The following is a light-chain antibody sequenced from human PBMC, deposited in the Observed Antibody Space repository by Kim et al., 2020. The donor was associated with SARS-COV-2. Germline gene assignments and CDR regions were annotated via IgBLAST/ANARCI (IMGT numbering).Light chain of an antibody. CDR2: DAS. CDR3: QQYDNLVYT. Sequence: SASVGDRVTITCQASQDISNYLNWYQQKPGKAPKLLIYDASNLETGVPSRFSGSGSGTDFTFTSSSLQPEDIATYYCQQYDNLVYTFGQGTKLEI. V-gene: IGKV1-33*01. CDR1: QDISNY. J-gene: IGKJ2*01.